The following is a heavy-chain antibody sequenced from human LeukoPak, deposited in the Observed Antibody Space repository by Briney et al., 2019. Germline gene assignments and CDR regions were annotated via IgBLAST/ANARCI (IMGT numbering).Heavy chain of an antibody. CDR3: AKGRSSSWAYYYYMDV. CDR2: ISCDGGTQ. V-gene: IGHV3-30*18. J-gene: IGHJ6*03. CDR1: GFTFNNFG. D-gene: IGHD6-13*01. Sequence: GGSLRLSCAASGFTFNNFGMQWVRQTPGKGLEWVTVISCDGGTQYYADSVKGRFTISRDDSKNTLYLQMNSLRAEDTAVYYCAKGRSSSWAYYYYMDVWGKGTTVTISS.